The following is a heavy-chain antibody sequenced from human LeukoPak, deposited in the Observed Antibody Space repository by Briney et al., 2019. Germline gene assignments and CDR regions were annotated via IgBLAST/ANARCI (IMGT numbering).Heavy chain of an antibody. CDR1: GYTFTDYY. Sequence: ASVKVSCKASGYTFTDYYMYWVRQAPGQGLEWMGWINPNNGGTSYAQKFQGRVTMTRDTSISTAYMELSRLRSDDTAVYYCARDLVYGDYNFDYWGQGTLVTVSS. J-gene: IGHJ4*02. D-gene: IGHD4-17*01. CDR3: ARDLVYGDYNFDY. V-gene: IGHV1-2*02. CDR2: INPNNGGT.